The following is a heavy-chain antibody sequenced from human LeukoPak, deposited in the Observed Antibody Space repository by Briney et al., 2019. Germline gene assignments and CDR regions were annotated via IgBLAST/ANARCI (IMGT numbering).Heavy chain of an antibody. D-gene: IGHD3-9*01. V-gene: IGHV4-59*01. CDR1: GGSISSNY. CDR3: ARHARYHWFAP. CDR2: ISHSGSS. Sequence: SETLSLTCTVSGGSISSNYWSWIRQPPGKGLEWIGYISHSGSSNYNPSPKSRVTISVDTSKNKFSLILSSVPDAGTALYYCARHARYHWFAPCGQGTLVTVPS. J-gene: IGHJ5*02.